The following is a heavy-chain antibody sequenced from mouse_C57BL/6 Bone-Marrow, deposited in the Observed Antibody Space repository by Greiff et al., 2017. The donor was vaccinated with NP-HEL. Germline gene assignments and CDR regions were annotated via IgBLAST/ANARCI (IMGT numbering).Heavy chain of an antibody. CDR1: GFTFSSYA. J-gene: IGHJ3*01. V-gene: IGHV5-4*01. Sequence: EVQVVESGGGLVKPGGSLKLSCAASGFTFSSYAMSWVRQTPEKRLEWVATISDGGSYTYYPDNVKGRFTLSRDNAKHNLYLQMRHLKSEDTAMYYCDRDGYYGAYWGRGTLVTVSA. CDR3: DRDGYYGAY. D-gene: IGHD2-3*01. CDR2: ISDGGSYT.